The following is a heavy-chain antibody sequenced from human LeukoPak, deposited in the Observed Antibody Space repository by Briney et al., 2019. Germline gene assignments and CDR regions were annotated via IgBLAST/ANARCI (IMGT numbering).Heavy chain of an antibody. CDR1: GYTFTASY. J-gene: IGHJ4*02. CDR3: ARLGSVDY. D-gene: IGHD1-26*01. V-gene: IGHV1-2*02. CDR2: INPNGGGT. Sequence: ASVKVSCKASGYTFTASYIHWVRQAPGQGLEWMGWINPNGGGTNFAQKFQGRVTMTRDTSISTAYMELSGLRSDDTAVYYCARLGSVDYWGQGTLVTVSS.